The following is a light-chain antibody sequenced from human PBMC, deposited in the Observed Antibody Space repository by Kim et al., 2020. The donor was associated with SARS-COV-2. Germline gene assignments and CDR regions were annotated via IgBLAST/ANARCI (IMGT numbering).Light chain of an antibody. CDR2: DAS. CDR1: QSINSSY. Sequence: APGARATLSSRSSQSINSSYLAWYQQKLGQAPSLLIYDASSRATGIPDRFSGSRSGTDFTLTISRLEPEDFAVYYCQQYGSSPVTFGQGTKVDIK. V-gene: IGKV3-20*01. J-gene: IGKJ1*01. CDR3: QQYGSSPVT.